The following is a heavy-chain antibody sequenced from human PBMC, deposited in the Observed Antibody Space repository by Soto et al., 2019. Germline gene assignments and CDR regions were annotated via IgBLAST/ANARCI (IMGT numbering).Heavy chain of an antibody. J-gene: IGHJ6*02. Sequence: GASVKVSCKASGYTFTSYGISWVRQAPGQGLEWMGWISAYNGNTNYAQKLQGRVTMTTDTSTSTAYMELRRLRSDDTAVYYCARDYYDSSGYYSPAYYYYGMDVWGQGTTVTVSS. CDR3: ARDYYDSSGYYSPAYYYYGMDV. V-gene: IGHV1-18*04. D-gene: IGHD3-22*01. CDR2: ISAYNGNT. CDR1: GYTFTSYG.